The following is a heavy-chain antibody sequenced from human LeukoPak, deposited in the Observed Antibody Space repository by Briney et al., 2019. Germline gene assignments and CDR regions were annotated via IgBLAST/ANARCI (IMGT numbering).Heavy chain of an antibody. CDR3: TRTVLDCANGVCYDY. CDR2: ISPYNGNT. Sequence: GATVKVSCKTSGYTFTTYGISWVRQAPGQGLEWMGWISPYNGNTNYVQKLQGRVTVTTDTSTGTAYMELRSLRSDDTAVYYCTRTVLDCANGVCYDYWGQGTLVTVSS. J-gene: IGHJ4*02. D-gene: IGHD2-8*01. CDR1: GYTFTTYG. V-gene: IGHV1-18*01.